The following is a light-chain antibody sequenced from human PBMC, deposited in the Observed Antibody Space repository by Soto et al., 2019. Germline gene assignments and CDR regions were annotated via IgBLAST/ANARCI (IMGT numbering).Light chain of an antibody. CDR3: QSYDSSTWV. CDR1: SGSIASNY. J-gene: IGLJ3*02. V-gene: IGLV6-57*03. Sequence: NFMLTQPHSVSESPGKTVTISCTRSSGSIASNYVQWYQQRPGSAPTTVIYEVNQRPSGVPDRFSGSIDSSSNSASLTISGLKTEDEADYYCQSYDSSTWVFGGWTKLTVL. CDR2: EVN.